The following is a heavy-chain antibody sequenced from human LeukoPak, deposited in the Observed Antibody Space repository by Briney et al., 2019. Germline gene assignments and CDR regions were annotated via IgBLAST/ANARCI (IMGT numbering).Heavy chain of an antibody. D-gene: IGHD3-22*01. CDR1: GGTFISYA. CDR3: ARGVVVIPRGNWFDP. Sequence: ASVKASCKASGGTFISYAISWVRQAPGQGLEWMGGIIPIFGTANYAQKFQGRVTTTADESTSTAYMELSSLRSEDTAVYYCARGVVVIPRGNWFDPWGQGTLVTVSS. CDR2: IIPIFGTA. V-gene: IGHV1-69*13. J-gene: IGHJ5*02.